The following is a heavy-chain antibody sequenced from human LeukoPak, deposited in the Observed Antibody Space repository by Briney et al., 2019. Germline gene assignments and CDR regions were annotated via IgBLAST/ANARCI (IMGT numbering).Heavy chain of an antibody. Sequence: GGSLRLSCAASGFTFSSYNMNWVRQAPGKGLEWVSYISSSSTSIYYADSVRGRFTISRDNAKNSLYLQMNSLRAEDTAVYYCAPKGIFGNWFDPWGQGTLVTVSS. J-gene: IGHJ5*02. CDR2: ISSSSTSI. CDR1: GFTFSSYN. CDR3: APKGIFGNWFDP. D-gene: IGHD3-3*01. V-gene: IGHV3-48*01.